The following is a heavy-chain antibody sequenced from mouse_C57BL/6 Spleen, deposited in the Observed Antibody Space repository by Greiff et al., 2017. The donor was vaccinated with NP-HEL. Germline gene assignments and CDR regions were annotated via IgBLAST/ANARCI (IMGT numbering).Heavy chain of an antibody. Sequence: EVKLVESGGDLVKPGGSLKLSCAASGFTFSSYGMSWVRQTPDKRLEWVATISSGGSYTYYPDSVKGRFTISRDNAKNTLYLQMRSLKSEDTAMYYCASYSPGLFAYWGQGTLVTVSA. J-gene: IGHJ3*01. CDR2: ISSGGSYT. V-gene: IGHV5-6*02. CDR1: GFTFSSYG. D-gene: IGHD3-2*02. CDR3: ASYSPGLFAY.